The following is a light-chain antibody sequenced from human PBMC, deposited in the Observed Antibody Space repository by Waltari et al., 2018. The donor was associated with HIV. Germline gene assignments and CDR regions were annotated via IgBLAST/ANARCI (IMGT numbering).Light chain of an antibody. J-gene: IGKJ4*01. CDR2: AAF. CDR3: QQYYSSPT. Sequence: DIQMTQSPSSLSASVGDRVTITCRASQDIVKAVAWYQQKPGKAPKVLLYAAFMLESWVPSRFSGSGSGTDYTLTISSLQPEDFATYYCQQYYSSPTFGGGTKVEIK. V-gene: IGKV1-NL1*01. CDR1: QDIVKA.